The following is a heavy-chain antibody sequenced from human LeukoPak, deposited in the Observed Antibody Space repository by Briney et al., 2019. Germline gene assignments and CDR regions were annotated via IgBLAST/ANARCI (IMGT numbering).Heavy chain of an antibody. CDR1: GGSISSYY. Sequence: PSETLSLTCTVSGGSISSYYWSWIRQPAGKGLEWIGRIYTSGSTNYNPSLKSRVTISVDTSKNQFSLKLSSVTAADTAVYYCVRDLGARIVVVPAAALPWYYFDYWGQGTLVTVSS. CDR2: IYTSGST. D-gene: IGHD2-2*01. V-gene: IGHV4-4*07. CDR3: VRDLGARIVVVPAAALPWYYFDY. J-gene: IGHJ4*02.